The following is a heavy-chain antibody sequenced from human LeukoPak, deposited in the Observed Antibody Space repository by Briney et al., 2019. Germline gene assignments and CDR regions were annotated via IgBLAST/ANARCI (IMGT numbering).Heavy chain of an antibody. Sequence: PSQTLSLTCTVSGGSISSGSYYWSWIRQPAGKGLEWIGRIYTSGSTNYNPSLKSRVTISVDTSKNQFSLKLSSVTAADTAVYYCARGRRWAFDIWGQGTMVTVSS. CDR3: ARGRRWAFDI. CDR2: IYTSGST. J-gene: IGHJ3*02. V-gene: IGHV4-61*02. CDR1: GGSISSGSYY. D-gene: IGHD6-13*01.